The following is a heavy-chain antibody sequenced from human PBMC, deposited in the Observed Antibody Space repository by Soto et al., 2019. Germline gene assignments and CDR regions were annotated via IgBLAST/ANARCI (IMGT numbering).Heavy chain of an antibody. CDR1: GVTFNNSA. J-gene: IGHJ4*02. V-gene: IGHV1-69*01. Sequence: QEQLVQSGAEVKKPGSSVKVSCKASGVTFNNSAFSWVRQAPGQGLEWMGGFLPLFGTTNHAQKFQGRLSITADESTSTAYMHLSSLRSEDKAIYYCVRDHWDYDSSDYQLQFWGQGTLVTVSS. CDR3: VRDHWDYDSSDYQLQF. D-gene: IGHD3-22*01. CDR2: FLPLFGTT.